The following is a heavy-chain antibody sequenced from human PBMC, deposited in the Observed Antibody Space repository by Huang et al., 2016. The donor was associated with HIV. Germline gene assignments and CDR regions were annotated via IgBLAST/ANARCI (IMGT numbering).Heavy chain of an antibody. CDR2: INANTGDP. Sequence: QVQLVQSGSEVKKPGASVKVSCQASGYTFSNYALNWVRQAPGQGLEWMGWINANTGDPTDALAFTGRFVFSLDTSVSTAYLQINGLKAEDTAVYYCVRPAAPTRYYYYEYMDVWGQGTTVTVS. CDR1: GYTFSNYA. V-gene: IGHV7-4-1*02. D-gene: IGHD6-13*01. CDR3: VRPAAPTRYYYYEYMDV. J-gene: IGHJ6*03.